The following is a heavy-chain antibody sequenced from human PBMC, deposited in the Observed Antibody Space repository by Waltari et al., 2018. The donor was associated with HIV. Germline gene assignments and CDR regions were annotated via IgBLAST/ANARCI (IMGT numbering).Heavy chain of an antibody. J-gene: IGHJ4*02. D-gene: IGHD5-18*01. CDR2: IYFTGST. Sequence: QVQLQESGPGLVKPSETLSLTCTVSGGSISNYYWSWIRQPPGKGLDLLGFIYFTGSTNDNPALKSRVTMSVDTSKNQLSLKLSSVTAADTAVYYCARAGYSYGTGDYCDYWGQGTLVTVSS. CDR3: ARAGYSYGTGDYCDY. V-gene: IGHV4-59*01. CDR1: GGSISNYY.